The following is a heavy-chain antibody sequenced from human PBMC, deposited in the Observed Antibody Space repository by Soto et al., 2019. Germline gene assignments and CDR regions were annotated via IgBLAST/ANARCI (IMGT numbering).Heavy chain of an antibody. CDR2: IYYSGST. CDR1: GGSISSGGYY. J-gene: IGHJ6*02. D-gene: IGHD2-15*01. CDR3: ARGRKLLGFYYYYYGMDV. Sequence: SETLSLTCTVSGGSISSGGYYWSWIRQHPGKGLEWIGYIYYSGSTYYNPSLKSRVTISVDTSKNQFSLKLSSVTAADTAVYYCARGRKLLGFYYYYYGMDVWGQGTTVTVSS. V-gene: IGHV4-31*03.